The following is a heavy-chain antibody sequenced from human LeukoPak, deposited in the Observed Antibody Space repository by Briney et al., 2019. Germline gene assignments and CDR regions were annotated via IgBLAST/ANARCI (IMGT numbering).Heavy chain of an antibody. D-gene: IGHD3-10*01. V-gene: IGHV1-18*01. CDR3: ARDAVLWFGEPEPFDY. CDR1: GYTFTSYG. J-gene: IGHJ4*02. Sequence: GASVKVSCKASGYTFTSYGISWVRQVPGQGLEWMGWISAYNGNTNYAQKLQGRVTMTTDTSTSTAYMELRSLRSDDTAVYYCARDAVLWFGEPEPFDYWGQGTLVTVSS. CDR2: ISAYNGNT.